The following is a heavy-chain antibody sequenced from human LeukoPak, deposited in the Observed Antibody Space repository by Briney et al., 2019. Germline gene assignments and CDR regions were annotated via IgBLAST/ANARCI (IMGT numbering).Heavy chain of an antibody. CDR2: ISGSGGNT. Sequence: GGSLRLSCAASGFTFSSHAMSCVRQPPGKGLEWVSAISGSGGNTYYADSVKGRFTISRDNSKNTLYLQMNSLRAEDTAVYYCAKEPSSIAARPRWFDPWGQGTLVTVSS. CDR1: GFTFSSHA. CDR3: AKEPSSIAARPRWFDP. V-gene: IGHV3-23*01. J-gene: IGHJ5*02. D-gene: IGHD6-6*01.